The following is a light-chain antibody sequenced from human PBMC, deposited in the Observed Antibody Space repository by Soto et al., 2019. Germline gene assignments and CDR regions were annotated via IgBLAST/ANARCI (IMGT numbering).Light chain of an antibody. CDR3: CSYAGSYTVV. CDR2: DVS. CDR1: NSDVGGYNY. V-gene: IGLV2-11*01. Sequence: QSALTQPRSVSGSPGQSVTISCTGTNSDVGGYNYVSWYQQQPGKAPKLMIYDVSKRPSGVPDRFSGSKSGNTASLTISGLQAEDEADYYCCSYAGSYTVVVGGGTKVTVL. J-gene: IGLJ2*01.